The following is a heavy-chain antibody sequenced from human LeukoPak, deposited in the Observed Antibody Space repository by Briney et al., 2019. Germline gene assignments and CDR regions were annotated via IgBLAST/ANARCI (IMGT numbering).Heavy chain of an antibody. CDR1: GFAFSSHW. CDR3: ARDLGATCFDY. V-gene: IGHV3-7*01. D-gene: IGHD1-26*01. Sequence: GGSLRLSCEASGFAFSSHWMSWVRQAPGKGLEWVANMKHDGSEKHYVDSVKGRFTISRDNSKNTLYLQMNSLRAEDTAVYYCARDLGATCFDYWGQGTLVTVSS. CDR2: MKHDGSEK. J-gene: IGHJ4*02.